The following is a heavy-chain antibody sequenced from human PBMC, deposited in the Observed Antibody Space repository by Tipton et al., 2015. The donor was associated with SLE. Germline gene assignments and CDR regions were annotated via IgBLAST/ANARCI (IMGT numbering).Heavy chain of an antibody. D-gene: IGHD5-24*01. J-gene: IGHJ3*02. CDR1: ADSFTHYH. CDR3: RHLWRDDYRFDAFDI. Sequence: TLSLTCTVAADSFTHYHWSWIRQSPGKGLEWIGYVYFDGSTNYNPSLKSRVTISVDTSKNQFSLKLKSVSAADTAVYCARHLWRDDYRFDAFDIWGQGAMVIVSS. CDR2: VYFDGST. V-gene: IGHV4-59*01.